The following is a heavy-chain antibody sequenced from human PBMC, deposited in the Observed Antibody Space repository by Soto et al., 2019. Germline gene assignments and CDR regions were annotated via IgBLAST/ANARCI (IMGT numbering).Heavy chain of an antibody. D-gene: IGHD3-3*01. Sequence: QVQLQESGPGLVKPSQTLSLTCTVSGGSISSGGYYWSWIRQHPGKGLEWIGYIYYSGSTYYNPSLESRVTISVDTSKNQFSLKLSSVTAADTAVYYCARLRFLEWFPTNYFDYWGQGTLVTVSS. CDR2: IYYSGST. V-gene: IGHV4-31*03. CDR1: GGSISSGGYY. J-gene: IGHJ4*02. CDR3: ARLRFLEWFPTNYFDY.